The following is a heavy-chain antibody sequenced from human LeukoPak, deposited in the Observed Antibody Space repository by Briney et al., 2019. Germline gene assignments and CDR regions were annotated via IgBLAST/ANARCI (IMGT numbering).Heavy chain of an antibody. D-gene: IGHD1-14*01. CDR3: AREPGYFDY. CDR1: GVTFSRYP. J-gene: IGHJ4*02. V-gene: IGHV3-30-3*01. Sequence: GGCLRLSCAASGVTFSRYPMHCVRQAPGKGLDWVAVISHDGSNKFYADSVRGRFTISRDNSKNTLYVHMNSLRAEDTAVYYCAREPGYFDYWGQGTLVTVSS. CDR2: ISHDGSNK.